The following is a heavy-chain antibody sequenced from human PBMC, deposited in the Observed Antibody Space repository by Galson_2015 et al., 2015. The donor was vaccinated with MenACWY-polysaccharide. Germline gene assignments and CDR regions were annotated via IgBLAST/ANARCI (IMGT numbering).Heavy chain of an antibody. V-gene: IGHV3-30-3*01. D-gene: IGHD2-2*01. CDR2: ISYDGSNK. J-gene: IGHJ6*02. Sequence: SLRLSCAASEFTFSTYAIHWVRQAPGKGLEWVAVISYDGSNKYFADSVMGRFTISRDNSRNTLYLQMNSLTLEDTAVYYCARAYCDRTTCYGMDVWGQGTTVTVSS. CDR1: EFTFSTYA. CDR3: ARAYCDRTTCYGMDV.